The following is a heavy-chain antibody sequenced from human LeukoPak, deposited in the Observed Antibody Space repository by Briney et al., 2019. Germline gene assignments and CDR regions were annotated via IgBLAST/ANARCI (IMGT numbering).Heavy chain of an antibody. D-gene: IGHD3-3*01. CDR2: INGDGSET. CDR3: ARGGVSRTHDY. Sequence: GGSLRLSCAASGFTFSGFWMHWVRQAPGKGLVWVSRINGDGSETSYADSVKGRFTISRDNAKNTLYLQMNSLRAEDTAVYYCARGGVSRTHDYWGQGTLVTVSS. CDR1: GFTFSGFW. V-gene: IGHV3-74*01. J-gene: IGHJ4*02.